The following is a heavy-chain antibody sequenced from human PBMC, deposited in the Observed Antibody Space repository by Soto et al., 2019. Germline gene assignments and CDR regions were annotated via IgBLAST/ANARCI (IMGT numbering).Heavy chain of an antibody. CDR1: GGSFSGYY. J-gene: IGHJ6*02. Sequence: SETLSLTCAFYGGSFSGYYWIWIRQPPGKGLEWIGEINHSGSTNYNPSLKSRVTISVDTSKNQFSLKLSSVTAADTAVYYCARGLGARNYYYYYGMDVWGQGTTVTVSS. D-gene: IGHD1-26*01. CDR2: INHSGST. V-gene: IGHV4-34*01. CDR3: ARGLGARNYYYYYGMDV.